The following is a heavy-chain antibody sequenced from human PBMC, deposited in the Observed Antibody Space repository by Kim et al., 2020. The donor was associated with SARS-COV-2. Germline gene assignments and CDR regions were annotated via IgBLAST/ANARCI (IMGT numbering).Heavy chain of an antibody. Sequence: SYEQKFQGGVTMTRDTSTGTVYMELSSLRSEDTAVYYCARDSQLLLGVDPWGQGTLVTVSS. J-gene: IGHJ5*02. D-gene: IGHD2-2*01. CDR3: ARDSQLLLGVDP. V-gene: IGHV1-46*01.